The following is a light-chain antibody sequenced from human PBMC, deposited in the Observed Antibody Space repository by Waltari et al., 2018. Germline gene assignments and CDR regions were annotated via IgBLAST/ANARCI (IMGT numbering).Light chain of an antibody. CDR1: NIGSKS. CDR3: QVWDSSSKYT. V-gene: IGLV3-21*02. CDR2: DDS. Sequence: SYELTQARSVSVSPGQTARITCGGDNIGSKSVQWYQQKPPQAPVVVIYDDSERPSGFPERFSGSNSGNTATLTISGVEAGDEADYYCQVWDSSSKYTFGGGTRLTVL. J-gene: IGLJ2*01.